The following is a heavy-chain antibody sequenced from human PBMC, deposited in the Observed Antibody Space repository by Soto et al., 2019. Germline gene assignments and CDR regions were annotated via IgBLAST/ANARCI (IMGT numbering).Heavy chain of an antibody. CDR1: GFTFSRYW. J-gene: IGHJ4*02. Sequence: GWSLRLSCVASGFTFSRYWMHWVRQVLGKGLVWVSRINHDGSSTANADSVRGRFTISRDNAKNTLYLQMNSLRAEDTAIYYCGRDSDRVATIDYWGLGTLVTVSS. CDR3: GRDSDRVATIDY. CDR2: INHDGSST. D-gene: IGHD5-12*01. V-gene: IGHV3-74*03.